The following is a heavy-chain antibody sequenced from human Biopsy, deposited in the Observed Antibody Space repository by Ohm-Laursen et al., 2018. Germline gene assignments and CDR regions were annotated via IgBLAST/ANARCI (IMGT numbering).Heavy chain of an antibody. J-gene: IGHJ6*02. Sequence: APVKVSCNASGYNFGNYYINWVRKVPGQGLEWLGVVNPVAEATMYAQKFQDRITLTRDASTNTVYMDLTSLTSEDTAVYYCARESPLRLGVCGAIRCFKEVFGMDVWGQGTTVIVSS. CDR1: GYNFGNYY. V-gene: IGHV1-46*01. D-gene: IGHD2-21*01. CDR3: ARESPLRLGVCGAIRCFKEVFGMDV. CDR2: VNPVAEAT.